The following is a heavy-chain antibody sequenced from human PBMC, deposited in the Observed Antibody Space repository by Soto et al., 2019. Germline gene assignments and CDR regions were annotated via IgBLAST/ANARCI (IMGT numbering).Heavy chain of an antibody. V-gene: IGHV4-59*08. Sequence: QVQLQESGPGLVKPSETLSLTCTVSGGSISDYYWSWFRQAPGKGLDWIGYVYYSGTTNYNPSLQXRVXXXXXXSKXQXXLKXXSVXAAXTAVYYCARQAIDWGQGTLVTVSS. CDR3: ARQAID. CDR2: VYYSGTT. J-gene: IGHJ4*02. CDR1: GGSISDYY.